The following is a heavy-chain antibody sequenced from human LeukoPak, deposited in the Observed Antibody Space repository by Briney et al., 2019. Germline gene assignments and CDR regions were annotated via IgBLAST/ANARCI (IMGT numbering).Heavy chain of an antibody. J-gene: IGHJ4*02. CDR1: GFNCTAFW. CDR2: INRDSSEK. Sequence: GGSLRLSCAAAGFNCTAFWMSWVRQTPGKGLEFVANINRDSSEKDYVDSVKGRFTISRDNAKKSLFLELNSLRADDTAVFYCARDPGPSPFDLWGQGSLVTVST. V-gene: IGHV3-7*01. D-gene: IGHD1-14*01. CDR3: ARDPGPSPFDL.